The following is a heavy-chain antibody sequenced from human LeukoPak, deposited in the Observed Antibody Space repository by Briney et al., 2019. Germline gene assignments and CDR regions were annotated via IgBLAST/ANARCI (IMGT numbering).Heavy chain of an antibody. Sequence: GGSLRLSCATSGFTFNNYAMHWVRQAPGKGLEWVAVISYDGSNKYYADSVKGRFTISRDNSKNTLYLQMNSLRAEDTAVYYCAKDLEQWPAVPEYWGQGTLVIVSS. CDR2: ISYDGSNK. CDR3: AKDLEQWPAVPEY. CDR1: GFTFNNYA. D-gene: IGHD6-19*01. J-gene: IGHJ4*02. V-gene: IGHV3-30*04.